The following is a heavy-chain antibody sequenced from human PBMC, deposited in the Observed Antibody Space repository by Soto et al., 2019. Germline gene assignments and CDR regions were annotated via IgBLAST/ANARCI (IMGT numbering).Heavy chain of an antibody. CDR3: ARDKRELPPSGMDV. CDR2: IWYDGSNK. Sequence: QVQLVESGGGVVQPGRSLRLSCAASGFTFSSYGMHWVRQAPGKGLEWVAVIWYDGSNKYYADSVKGRFTISRDNSKNKLYLQMNSLRAEDTAVYYCARDKRELPPSGMDVWGQGPTVTVSS. CDR1: GFTFSSYG. J-gene: IGHJ6*02. D-gene: IGHD1-26*01. V-gene: IGHV3-33*01.